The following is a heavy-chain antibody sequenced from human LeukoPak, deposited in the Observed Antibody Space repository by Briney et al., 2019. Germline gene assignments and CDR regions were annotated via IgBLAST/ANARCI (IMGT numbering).Heavy chain of an antibody. J-gene: IGHJ4*02. CDR2: ISYDGTDE. V-gene: IGHV3-30*01. CDR1: GCIFSYYA. CDR3: ARGGVVTGTKYALEY. D-gene: IGHD1-7*01. Sequence: AGGSLRLSFTASGCIFSYYAMHWVRQAPGKGLGWVAIISYDGTDENFADSVEGRFTISRDNSMNTLYLQMNSLRHEDTAVYFCARGGVVTGTKYALEYWGQGTLVTVSS.